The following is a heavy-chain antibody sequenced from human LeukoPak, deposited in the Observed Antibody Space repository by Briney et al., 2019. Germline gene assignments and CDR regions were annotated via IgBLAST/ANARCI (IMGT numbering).Heavy chain of an antibody. D-gene: IGHD5-18*01. CDR3: AREVVDTNAFDI. CDR1: GFTFSSYS. Sequence: GGSLRLSCAASGFTFSSYSMEWVRQAPGKGRGWVSSISSSSSYIYYADSVKGRFTISRDNAKNSLYLQMNSLRAEDTAVYYCAREVVDTNAFDIWGQGTMVTVSS. CDR2: ISSSSSYI. V-gene: IGHV3-21*01. J-gene: IGHJ3*02.